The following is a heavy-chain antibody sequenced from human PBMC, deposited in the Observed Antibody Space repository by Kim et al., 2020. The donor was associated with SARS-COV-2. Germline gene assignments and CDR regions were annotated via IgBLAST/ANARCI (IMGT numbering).Heavy chain of an antibody. CDR1: GFTFSSYA. V-gene: IGHV3-30-3*01. Sequence: GGSLRLSCVASGFTFSSYAMHWVRQAPGKGLEWVALVSFDGSNKYYEDSVKGRFTISRDNSKNTVYLHLTSLRPEDTAVYYCARGSLVLDYWGPGTLVT. CDR2: VSFDGSNK. D-gene: IGHD6-13*01. J-gene: IGHJ4*02. CDR3: ARGSLVLDY.